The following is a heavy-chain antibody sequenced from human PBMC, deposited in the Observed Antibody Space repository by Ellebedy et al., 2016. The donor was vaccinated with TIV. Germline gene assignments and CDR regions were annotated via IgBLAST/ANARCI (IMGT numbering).Heavy chain of an antibody. J-gene: IGHJ4*02. Sequence: GESLKISCAVSGFTFGSFGMHWVRQAPGKGLEWVAVISYDGSNKYYADSVKGRFTISRDNSKNTLYLQMNSLRAEDTAVYYCARDGIDIGRYFDLPPNLPPDYWGQGTLVTVSS. CDR2: ISYDGSNK. D-gene: IGHD3-9*01. CDR1: GFTFGSFG. V-gene: IGHV3-33*05. CDR3: ARDGIDIGRYFDLPPNLPPDY.